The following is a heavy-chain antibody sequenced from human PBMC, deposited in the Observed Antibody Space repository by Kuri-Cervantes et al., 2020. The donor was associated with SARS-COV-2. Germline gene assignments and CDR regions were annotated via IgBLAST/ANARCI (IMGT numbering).Heavy chain of an antibody. V-gene: IGHV4-30-2*01. CDR3: ARDHRGKNWNHRTFWYFDL. J-gene: IGHJ2*01. CDR1: GDSISSGDYY. CDR2: IHHSGST. D-gene: IGHD1-14*01. Sequence: SETLSLTCTVSGDSISSGDYYWNWIRQPPGKGPEWIGYIHHSGSTYYKPSLKSRVTISVDTSKNQFSLKLSSVTAADTAVYYCARDHRGKNWNHRTFWYFDLWGRGTLVTVSS.